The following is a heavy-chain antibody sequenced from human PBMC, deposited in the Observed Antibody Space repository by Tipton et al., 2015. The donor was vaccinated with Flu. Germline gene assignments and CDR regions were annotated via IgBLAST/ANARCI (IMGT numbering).Heavy chain of an antibody. CDR2: IKHDATEK. CDR1: GFTFGSFS. CDR3: ARRDYGNYVSEPKNWFDP. Sequence: SLRLSCAASGFTFGSFSMSWVRQAPGKGLEWVANIKHDATEKYYVDSVKGRFTISRDNPNNSLHLHMNSLRAEDTAVYYCARRDYGNYVSEPKNWFDPWGQGILVTVSS. J-gene: IGHJ5*02. V-gene: IGHV3-7*01. D-gene: IGHD4-17*01.